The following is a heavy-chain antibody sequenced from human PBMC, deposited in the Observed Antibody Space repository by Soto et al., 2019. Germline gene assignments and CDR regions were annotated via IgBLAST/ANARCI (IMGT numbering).Heavy chain of an antibody. CDR1: GGSISSYY. J-gene: IGHJ6*02. D-gene: IGHD5-18*01. CDR3: ARGGGYSYGYGCNDYYCAGIDV. Sequence: SETLSLTCTVSGGSISSYYWSWIRQPPGKGLEWIGYIYYSGSTNYNPSLKSRVTISVDTSKNQFSLKLSSVTAADTAVYYCARGGGYSYGYGCNDYYCAGIDVWAQGTTVPVS. V-gene: IGHV4-59*01. CDR2: IYYSGST.